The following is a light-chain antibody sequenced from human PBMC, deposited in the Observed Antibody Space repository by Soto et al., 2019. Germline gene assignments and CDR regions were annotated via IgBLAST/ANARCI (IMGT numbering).Light chain of an antibody. CDR2: DAS. Sequence: EIVLTQSPATLSLYPGESATLSCRASQSVWTYLAWYQQKRGQAPRLLMYDASNRASGVPARFSGSGSGTDFTLTISSLEPEDFAVYYCQQRNNWPRSTFGQGTRLEIK. CDR1: QSVWTY. CDR3: QQRNNWPRST. J-gene: IGKJ5*01. V-gene: IGKV3-11*01.